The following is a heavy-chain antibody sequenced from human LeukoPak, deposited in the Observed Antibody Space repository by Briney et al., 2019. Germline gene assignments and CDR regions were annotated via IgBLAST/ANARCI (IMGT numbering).Heavy chain of an antibody. CDR1: GGTFISYA. CDR2: IIPILGIA. J-gene: IGHJ3*02. Sequence: VASAKVSCKASGGTFISYAISWVRQAPGQGLEWMGRIIPILGIANYAQKFQGRVTITADKSTSTAYMELSSLRSEDTAVYYCARDAAFDIWGQGTMVTVSS. CDR3: ARDAAFDI. V-gene: IGHV1-69*04.